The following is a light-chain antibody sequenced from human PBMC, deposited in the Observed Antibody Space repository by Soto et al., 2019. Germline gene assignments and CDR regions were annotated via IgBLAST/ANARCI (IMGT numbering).Light chain of an antibody. Sequence: DIQMTQSPSSLSASVGDRVTITCRASQSITTYLNWYQQRPGKAPKLLIFGTSSLQAGVPSRFRGSGSGPEFTLTISSLQPEDFATYYCHQSYSTPRTFGGGTKVEI. CDR1: QSITTY. CDR3: HQSYSTPRT. CDR2: GTS. J-gene: IGKJ4*01. V-gene: IGKV1-39*01.